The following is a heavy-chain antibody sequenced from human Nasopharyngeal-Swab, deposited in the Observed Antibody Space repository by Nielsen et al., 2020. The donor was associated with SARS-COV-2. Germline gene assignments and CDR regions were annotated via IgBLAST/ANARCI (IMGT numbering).Heavy chain of an antibody. J-gene: IGHJ6*02. V-gene: IGHV4-59*01. Sequence: RQAPGKGLEWIGYIYYSGSTNYNPSLKSRVTISVDTSKNQFSLKLSSVTAADTAVYYCARSGPHYGMDVWGQGTTVTVS. CDR3: ARSGPHYGMDV. CDR2: IYYSGST.